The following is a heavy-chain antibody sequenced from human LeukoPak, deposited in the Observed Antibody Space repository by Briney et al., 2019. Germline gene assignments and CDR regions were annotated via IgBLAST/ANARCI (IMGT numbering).Heavy chain of an antibody. CDR3: ATVKIEMATIPFDY. V-gene: IGHV1-46*01. CDR1: GYTFTSYY. Sequence: ASVKVSCKASGYTFTSYYMHWVRQAPGQGLEWMGIINPSGGSTSYAQKFQGRVTMTRDTSISTAYMELSRLRSDDTAVYYCATVKIEMATIPFDYWGQGTLVTVSS. D-gene: IGHD5-24*01. CDR2: INPSGGST. J-gene: IGHJ4*02.